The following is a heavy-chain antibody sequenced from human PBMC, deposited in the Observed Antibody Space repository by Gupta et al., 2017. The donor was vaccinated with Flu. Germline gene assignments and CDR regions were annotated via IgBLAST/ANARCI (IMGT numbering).Heavy chain of an antibody. V-gene: IGHV1-2*02. J-gene: IGHJ3*02. CDR1: GYTFTGYY. D-gene: IGHD5-18*01. Sequence: QVQLVQSGAEVKKPGASVKVSCKASGYTFTGYYMHWVRQGPGQGLGVMGWINPNSGGTNYAQKFQGRVTMTRDTSISTAYMELSRLRSDDTAVYYCARDRGGYSDAFDIWGQGTMVTVSS. CDR2: INPNSGGT. CDR3: ARDRGGYSDAFDI.